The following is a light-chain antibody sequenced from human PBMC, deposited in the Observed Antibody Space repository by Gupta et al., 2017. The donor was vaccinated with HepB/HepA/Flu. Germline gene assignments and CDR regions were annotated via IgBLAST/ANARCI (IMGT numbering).Light chain of an antibody. J-gene: IGLJ1*01. V-gene: IGLV1-47*01. Sequence: QSVLTQPPSASGPPGQRVAISCSGSSSNIGSNYVYWYQQLPGTAPKLLIYKDNQRPSGVPDRFSASKSGTSASLAISGPRAEDEADYYCVAWDDSRSGYVFGPGTRVTVL. CDR2: KDN. CDR3: VAWDDSRSGYV. CDR1: SSNIGSNY.